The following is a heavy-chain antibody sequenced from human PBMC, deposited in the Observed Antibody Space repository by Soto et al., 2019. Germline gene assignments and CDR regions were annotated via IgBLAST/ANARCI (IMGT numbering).Heavy chain of an antibody. V-gene: IGHV1-18*01. Sequence: ASVKVSCKASGYTFTSYGISWVRQAPGQGLEWMVRISADNGNTISAQKFQDGVTMTTDTSTSTAYMELRSLTSDDTAMYYCARTGDNYYYFDCWGRGTPVTVSS. J-gene: IGHJ4*02. CDR3: ARTGDNYYYFDC. CDR2: ISADNGNT. CDR1: GYTFTSYG. D-gene: IGHD1-1*01.